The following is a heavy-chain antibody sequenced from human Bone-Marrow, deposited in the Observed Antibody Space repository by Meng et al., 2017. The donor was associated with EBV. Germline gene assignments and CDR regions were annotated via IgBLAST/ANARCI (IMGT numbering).Heavy chain of an antibody. CDR2: INPNSGGT. J-gene: IGHJ4*02. CDR3: AMGLATDFDY. D-gene: IGHD5-12*01. Sequence: QVQLVQSGAEVKKPGASLKVSCKASGYTFTGYYIHWVRQAPGQGLEWVGWINPNSGGTNYAEKFQGRVTMTRDTSITTAFMELSNLKSDDTAVYYCAMGLATDFDYWGQGTLVTVSS. V-gene: IGHV1-2*02. CDR1: GYTFTGYY.